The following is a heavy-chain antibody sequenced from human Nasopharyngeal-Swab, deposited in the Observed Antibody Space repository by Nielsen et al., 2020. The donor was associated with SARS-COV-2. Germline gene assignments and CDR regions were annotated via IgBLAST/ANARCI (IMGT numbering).Heavy chain of an antibody. CDR2: IYYSGST. J-gene: IGHJ6*02. CDR3: ARDFLGRGYSYGYEEYYYYGMDV. V-gene: IGHV4-31*11. D-gene: IGHD5-18*01. Sequence: LRLSCAVSGGSISSGGYYWSWIRQHPGKGLEWIGYIYYSGSTYYNPSLKSRVTISVDTSKNQFSLKLSSVTAADTAVYYCARDFLGRGYSYGYEEYYYYGMDVWGQGTTVTVSS. CDR1: GGSISSGGYY.